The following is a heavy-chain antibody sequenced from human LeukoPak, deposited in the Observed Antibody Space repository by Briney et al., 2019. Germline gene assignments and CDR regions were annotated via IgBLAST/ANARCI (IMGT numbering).Heavy chain of an antibody. V-gene: IGHV3-74*01. J-gene: IGHJ3*02. CDR2: INSDGSST. Sequence: GGSLSLSFAASGFTFSSYWMHWVRPAPGKGLVWVSRINSDGSSTSYSDSVKGRFTISRDNAKNTLYLQMNSLRAEDTAVYYCARGPYYYDSSGYYFVAFDIWGQGTMVTVSS. CDR3: ARGPYYYDSSGYYFVAFDI. CDR1: GFTFSSYW. D-gene: IGHD3-22*01.